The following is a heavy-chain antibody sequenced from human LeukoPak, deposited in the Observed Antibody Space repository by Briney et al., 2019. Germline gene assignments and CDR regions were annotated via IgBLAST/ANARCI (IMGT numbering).Heavy chain of an antibody. Sequence: SETLSLTCTVSGGSISNYYCTWIRQPPGKGLEWIGYLYYSGSTNYNPSLKSRVTISVDTSKNQFSLKLSSVTAADTAVYYCAREDSSGWYDYWGQGTLVTVSS. D-gene: IGHD6-19*01. CDR2: LYYSGST. CDR3: AREDSSGWYDY. J-gene: IGHJ4*02. CDR1: GGSISNYY. V-gene: IGHV4-59*01.